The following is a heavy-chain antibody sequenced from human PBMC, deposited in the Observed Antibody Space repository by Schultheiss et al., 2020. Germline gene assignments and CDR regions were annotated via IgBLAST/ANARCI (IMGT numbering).Heavy chain of an antibody. V-gene: IGHV1-18*01. D-gene: IGHD3-10*01. CDR1: GYTFTSYG. Sequence: ASVKVSCKASGYTFTSYGISWVRQAPGQGLEWMGWISAYNGNTNYEQKLQGRVTMTTDTSTSTAYMELTSLTSDDTAVYYCARDRWLVRGVMAWYYYYGMDVWGQGTTVTVSS. CDR3: ARDRWLVRGVMAWYYYYGMDV. J-gene: IGHJ6*02. CDR2: ISAYNGNT.